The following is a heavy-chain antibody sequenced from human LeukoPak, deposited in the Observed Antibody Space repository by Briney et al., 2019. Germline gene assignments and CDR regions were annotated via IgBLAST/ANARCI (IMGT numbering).Heavy chain of an antibody. CDR2: IYYSGSA. J-gene: IGHJ4*02. D-gene: IGHD5-18*01. Sequence: SETLSLTCTVSGGSISSSSYYWGWIRQPPGKGLEWIGSIYYSGSAYYHPSLKSRVTMSVDTSKNQFSLRVRSVSAAHTSVYSCAKHPERYSYFDYWGQGTLVTVSS. CDR1: GGSISSSSYY. V-gene: IGHV4-39*01. CDR3: AKHPERYSYFDY.